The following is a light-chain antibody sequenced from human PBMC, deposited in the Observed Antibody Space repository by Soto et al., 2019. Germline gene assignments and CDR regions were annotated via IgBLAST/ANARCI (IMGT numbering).Light chain of an antibody. V-gene: IGLV2-14*01. CDR2: EVS. CDR3: SSYTSSSTYV. Sequence: QSVLTQPASVSGSPGQSITISCTGTSSDVGGYNYVSWYQQHPGKAPKLMIYEVSNRPSGVSNRFSGSKSGNTASLTISGIQAEDEADYYCSSYTSSSTYVFGTGTKVTV. CDR1: SSDVGGYNY. J-gene: IGLJ1*01.